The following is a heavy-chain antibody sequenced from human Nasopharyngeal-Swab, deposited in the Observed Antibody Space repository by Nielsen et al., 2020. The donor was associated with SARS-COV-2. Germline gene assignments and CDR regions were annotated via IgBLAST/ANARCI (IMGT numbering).Heavy chain of an antibody. V-gene: IGHV3-73*01. CDR1: GFSFSVSS. CDR2: IRSKVNSYAT. D-gene: IGHD1-26*01. CDR3: ARVNPISGSYYDAIDI. J-gene: IGHJ3*02. Sequence: GGSLRLSCAASGFSFSVSSLNWVRQASGKGLEWVGRIRSKVNSYATTYGVSVEGRFTISRDDSKNTAYLQMNSLKTEDTAVYYCARVNPISGSYYDAIDIWGQGTMVTVSS.